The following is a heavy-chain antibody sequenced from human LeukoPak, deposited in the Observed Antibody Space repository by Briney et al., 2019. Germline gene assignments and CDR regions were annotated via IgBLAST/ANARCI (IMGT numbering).Heavy chain of an antibody. CDR3: ARDGYYYDSSGYYYYYYGMDV. CDR1: GGSISSYY. D-gene: IGHD3-22*01. J-gene: IGHJ6*02. CDR2: IYYSGST. Sequence: PSETLSLTCTVSGGSISSYYWSWIRQPPGKGLEWIGYIYYSGSTNYNPSLKSRVTIPVDTSKNQFSLKLSSVTAADTAVYYCARDGYYYDSSGYYYYYYGMDVWGQGTTVTVSS. V-gene: IGHV4-59*01.